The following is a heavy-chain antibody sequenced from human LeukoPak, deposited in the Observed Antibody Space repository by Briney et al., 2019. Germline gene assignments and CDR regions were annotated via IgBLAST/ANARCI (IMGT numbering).Heavy chain of an antibody. CDR3: ATRPLGGTYSSSLGMAV. CDR2: IIPILGIA. CDR1: GGTFSSYA. V-gene: IGHV1-69*04. Sequence: ASVKVSCKASGGTFSSYAISWVRQAPGQGLEWRGRIIPILGIANYAQKFQGRVTITADKSTRKTYMELSSLRSEDTAVYYCATRPLGGTYSSSLGMAVWGQGTTVTVSS. J-gene: IGHJ6*02. D-gene: IGHD6-6*01.